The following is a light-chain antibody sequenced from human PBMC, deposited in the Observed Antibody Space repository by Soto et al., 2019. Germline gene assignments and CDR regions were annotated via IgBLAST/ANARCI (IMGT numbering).Light chain of an antibody. V-gene: IGLV2-18*02. CDR3: SSYTSRSTLDYV. Sequence: QSALTQPPSVSGSPGQSVTISCTGTSTDFVTYNRVSWYQQPPGTAPKLMIYEVSNRPSGVSNRFSGSKSGNTASLTISGLQAEDEADYYCSSYTSRSTLDYVFGSGTKVTVL. CDR1: STDFVTYNR. J-gene: IGLJ1*01. CDR2: EVS.